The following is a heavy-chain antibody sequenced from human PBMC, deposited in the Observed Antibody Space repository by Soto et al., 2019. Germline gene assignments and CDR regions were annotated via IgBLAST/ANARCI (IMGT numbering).Heavy chain of an antibody. J-gene: IGHJ6*02. CDR3: ARSFSGYSSGWGYYYGMDV. D-gene: IGHD6-19*01. CDR2: INHSGST. Sequence: TSETLSPTCAVYGGTFIGYYWSRIRQTPGKGLGWIGEINHSGSTNYNPSPKSRVTISVDTSKNQFSLKLSSVTAADTAVYYCARSFSGYSSGWGYYYGMDVWGQGTTVTVSS. V-gene: IGHV4-34*01. CDR1: GGTFIGYY.